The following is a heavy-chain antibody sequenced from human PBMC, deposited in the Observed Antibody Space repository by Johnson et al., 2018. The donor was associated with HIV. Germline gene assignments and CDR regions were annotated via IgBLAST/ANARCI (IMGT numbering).Heavy chain of an antibody. CDR2: ITFDGSNK. V-gene: IGHV3-30-3*01. CDR3: AKEGITMEVDI. CDR1: GFTFSHYA. Sequence: QVQLVESGGGVVQPGRSLRLSCAASGFTFSHYAMHWVRQAPGKGLEWVALITFDGSNKGYADSVRGRFTISRDNSKNTLYLQRNSLIAEDTAVYYCAKEGITMEVDIWGQGTMVTVSS. J-gene: IGHJ3*02. D-gene: IGHD3-10*01.